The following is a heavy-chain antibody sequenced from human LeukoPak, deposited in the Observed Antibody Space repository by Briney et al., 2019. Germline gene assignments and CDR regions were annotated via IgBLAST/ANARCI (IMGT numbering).Heavy chain of an antibody. Sequence: SETLPLTCTVSGGSISTYYWSWIRQPPGKGLEWIGYIYYSGSTNYNPSLKSRVTISVDTSKNQFSLKLSSVTAADTAVYYCARDSTYYYYGMDVWGQGTTVTVSS. J-gene: IGHJ6*02. CDR2: IYYSGST. V-gene: IGHV4-59*12. CDR3: ARDSTYYYYGMDV. CDR1: GGSISTYY. D-gene: IGHD5/OR15-5a*01.